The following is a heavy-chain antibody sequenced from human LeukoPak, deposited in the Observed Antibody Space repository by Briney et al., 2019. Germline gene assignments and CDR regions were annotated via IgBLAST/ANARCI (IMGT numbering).Heavy chain of an antibody. Sequence: PGGSLRLSCAASGFTFSSYAMSWVRQAPGKGLEWVSDINGSGGSTYYADSVKGRFTISRDNLKNTLYLQMNSLRAEDTAVYFCARVGALSSSWLLYWGQGTLVTVSS. CDR1: GFTFSSYA. CDR2: INGSGGST. J-gene: IGHJ4*02. V-gene: IGHV3-23*01. CDR3: ARVGALSSSWLLY. D-gene: IGHD6-13*01.